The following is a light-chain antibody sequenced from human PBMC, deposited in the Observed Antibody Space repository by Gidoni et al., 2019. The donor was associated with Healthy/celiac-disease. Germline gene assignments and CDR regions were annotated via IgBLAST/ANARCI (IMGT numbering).Light chain of an antibody. J-gene: IGKJ2*01. CDR3: QQSYSTPRT. CDR2: AAS. V-gene: IGKV1-39*01. Sequence: DIQMTQSPSSLSASVGDRVTITCRASQSISSYLNWYQQKPVKAHKLLIYAASSLQRGVPSRFSSLQPEDFATYYCQQSYSTPRTFGQGTKLEIK. CDR1: QSISSY.